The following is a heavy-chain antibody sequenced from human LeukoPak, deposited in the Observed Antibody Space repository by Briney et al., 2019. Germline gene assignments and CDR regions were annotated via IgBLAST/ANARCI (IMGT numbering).Heavy chain of an antibody. V-gene: IGHV1-2*06. CDR1: GYTFTGYY. CDR2: INPNSGGT. J-gene: IGHJ6*02. CDR3: ARFPYSSGIRYYYYGMDV. D-gene: IGHD6-19*01. Sequence: ASVKVSCKASGYTFTGYYMHWVRQAPGQGLEWMGRINPNSGGTNYAQKFQGRVTMTRDTSISTAYMELSRLRSDDTAVYYCARFPYSSGIRYYYYGMDVWGQGTTVTVSS.